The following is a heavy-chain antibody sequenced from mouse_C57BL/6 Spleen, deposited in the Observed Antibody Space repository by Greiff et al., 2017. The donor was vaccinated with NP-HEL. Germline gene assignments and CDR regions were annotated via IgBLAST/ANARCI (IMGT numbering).Heavy chain of an antibody. V-gene: IGHV2-2*01. D-gene: IGHD1-1*01. Sequence: VQLKESGPGLVQPSQSLSITCTVSGFSLTSYGVHWVRQSPGKGLEWLGVIWSGGSTDYNAAFISRLSISKDNSKSQVFFKMNSLQADDTAIYYCARNTHYYGSSPYAMDYWSQGTSVTVSS. CDR1: GFSLTSYG. CDR2: IWSGGST. J-gene: IGHJ4*01. CDR3: ARNTHYYGSSPYAMDY.